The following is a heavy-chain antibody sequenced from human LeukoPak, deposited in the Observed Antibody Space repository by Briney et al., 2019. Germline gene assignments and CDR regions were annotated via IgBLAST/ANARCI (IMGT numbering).Heavy chain of an antibody. Sequence: SETLSLTCAVYGGSFSGYYWSWIRQPPGKGLEWIGEINHSGSTNYNPSLKSRVTISVDTSKNQFSLKLSSVTAADTAVYYCARGRAYYDFRSGYYTLDYWGQRTLVTVSS. CDR3: ARGRAYYDFRSGYYTLDY. CDR2: INHSGST. CDR1: GGSFSGYY. V-gene: IGHV4-34*01. D-gene: IGHD3-3*01. J-gene: IGHJ4*02.